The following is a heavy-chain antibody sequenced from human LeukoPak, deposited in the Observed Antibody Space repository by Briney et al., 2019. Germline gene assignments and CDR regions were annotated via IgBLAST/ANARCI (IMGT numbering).Heavy chain of an antibody. D-gene: IGHD1-26*01. J-gene: IGHJ4*02. CDR1: GYTFTGYY. CDR3: ARGLPGSYAHFDY. Sequence: GASVKVSCKASGYTFTGYYMHWVRQAPGQGLEWMGRINPNSGGTNYAQKFQGRVTITADESTSTAYMELSSLRSEDTAVYYCARGLPGSYAHFDYWGQGTLVTVSS. CDR2: INPNSGGT. V-gene: IGHV1-2*06.